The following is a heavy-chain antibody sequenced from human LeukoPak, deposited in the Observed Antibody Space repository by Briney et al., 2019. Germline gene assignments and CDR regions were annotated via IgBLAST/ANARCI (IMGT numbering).Heavy chain of an antibody. CDR3: AREANYYGSGSYFEGTFDH. Sequence: PSETLSLTCTVSGVSISTYYWSWIRQPPGKGPEWIGYICSSGTTNYNPSLKSRVTISIDTSNNEFSLKLTSVTAADTAVYYCAREANYYGSGSYFEGTFDHWGQGSLVIVSS. V-gene: IGHV4-59*01. J-gene: IGHJ4*02. CDR2: ICSSGTT. CDR1: GVSISTYY. D-gene: IGHD3-10*01.